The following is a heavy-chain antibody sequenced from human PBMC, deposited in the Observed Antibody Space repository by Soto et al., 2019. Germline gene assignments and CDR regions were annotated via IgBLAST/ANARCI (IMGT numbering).Heavy chain of an antibody. V-gene: IGHV3-30-3*01. CDR3: ARDPDVDTATGQGYLDY. D-gene: IGHD5-18*01. Sequence: GGSLRLSCAASGFTFSSYAMHWVRQAPGKGLEWVAVISYDGSNKYYADSVKGRFTISRDNSKNTLYLQMNSLRAEDTAVYYCARDPDVDTATGQGYLDYWGQGTLVTVSS. J-gene: IGHJ4*02. CDR1: GFTFSSYA. CDR2: ISYDGSNK.